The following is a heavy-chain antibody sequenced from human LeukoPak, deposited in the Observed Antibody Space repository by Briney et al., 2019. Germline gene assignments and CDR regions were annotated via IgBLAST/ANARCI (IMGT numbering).Heavy chain of an antibody. V-gene: IGHV1-18*01. J-gene: IGHJ4*02. Sequence: ASVKVSCKASGYTFINYGISWVRQAPGQGPEWMGWISAYNGNTHYAQKLQGRFTMTTDTSTSTAYMELRSLRSDDTAVYYCARDGVGWLRNDYWGQGTLVTVSS. CDR3: ARDGVGWLRNDY. CDR2: ISAYNGNT. CDR1: GYTFINYG. D-gene: IGHD5-12*01.